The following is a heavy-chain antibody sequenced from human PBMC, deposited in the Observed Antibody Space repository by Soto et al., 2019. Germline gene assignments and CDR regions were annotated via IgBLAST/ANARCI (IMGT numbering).Heavy chain of an antibody. D-gene: IGHD4-17*01. Sequence: SETLSLTCTVSGGSISSYYWSWIRQPAGKGLEWIGRIYTSGSTNYNPSLKSRVTMSVDTSKNQFSLKLSSVTAADTAVYYCARERPQVTTSRGWFDPWGQGTLVTV. V-gene: IGHV4-4*07. CDR1: GGSISSYY. CDR3: ARERPQVTTSRGWFDP. J-gene: IGHJ5*02. CDR2: IYTSGST.